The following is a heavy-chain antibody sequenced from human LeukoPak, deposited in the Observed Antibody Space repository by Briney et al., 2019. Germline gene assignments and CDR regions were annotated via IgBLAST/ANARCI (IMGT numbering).Heavy chain of an antibody. D-gene: IGHD2-2*01. J-gene: IGHJ3*01. Sequence: GGSLRLSCAASGFTFSSYWMSWVRQAPGKGLEWVAKIKQDGSEKYYVDSVKGRFTISRDNAKNSLSLQMNSLRAEDTAVYYCARDQGYCTSASCRGDAFDVWGQGSMVYVSS. CDR1: GFTFSSYW. CDR3: ARDQGYCTSASCRGDAFDV. CDR2: IKQDGSEK. V-gene: IGHV3-7*01.